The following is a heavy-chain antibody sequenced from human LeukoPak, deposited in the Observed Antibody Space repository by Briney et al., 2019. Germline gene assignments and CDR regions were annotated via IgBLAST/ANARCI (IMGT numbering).Heavy chain of an antibody. D-gene: IGHD3-3*01. CDR1: GFTFSSYS. Sequence: GGSLRLSCAASGFTFSSYSMNWVRQAPGKGLEWVANINQDGSEKYYVDSVEGRFTISRDSVKNSLYLQMTSVRADDTAMNYCVRDDYDFWSGYQRYFEFWGQGTLVTVSS. J-gene: IGHJ4*02. CDR3: VRDDYDFWSGYQRYFEF. CDR2: INQDGSEK. V-gene: IGHV3-7*01.